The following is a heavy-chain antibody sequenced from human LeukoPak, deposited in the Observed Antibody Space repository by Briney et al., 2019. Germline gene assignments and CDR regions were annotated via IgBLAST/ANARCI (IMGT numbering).Heavy chain of an antibody. CDR3: AKGARFLEWPSFDY. J-gene: IGHJ4*02. CDR1: GFTFSSYG. D-gene: IGHD3-3*01. Sequence: GGSLRLSCAASGFTFSSYGMHWFRQAPGKGLEWVAFIRYDGSNKYYADSVKGRFTISRDNSKNTLYLQMNSLRAEDTAVYYCAKGARFLEWPSFDYWGQGTLVTVSS. CDR2: IRYDGSNK. V-gene: IGHV3-30*02.